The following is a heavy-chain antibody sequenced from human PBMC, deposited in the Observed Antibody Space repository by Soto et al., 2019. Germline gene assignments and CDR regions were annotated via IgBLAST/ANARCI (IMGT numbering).Heavy chain of an antibody. CDR1: GFTVSNNY. Sequence: EVQLVESGGGLIQPGGSLRLSCAVSGFTVSNNYMSWVRQAPGKGLEGVSVIYSGGYTAYGDSVKGRFTISRDNSKNTSFFKKKSADAGPPAVFCLGTPPGGGGYWGQGTLVTVSS. CDR2: IYSGGYT. D-gene: IGHD7-27*01. CDR3: GTPPGGGGY. J-gene: IGHJ4*02. V-gene: IGHV3-53*01.